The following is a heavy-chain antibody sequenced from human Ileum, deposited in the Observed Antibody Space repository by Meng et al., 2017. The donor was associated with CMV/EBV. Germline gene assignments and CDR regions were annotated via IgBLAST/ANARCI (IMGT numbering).Heavy chain of an antibody. Sequence: QVQWVRSGGEVRKPGASVNVSCKASCYTFTDYAITWVRQAPGQGLEWMGWISGYNSNTKYAQKFQGRVTMTTDTSTTTVYMGLRNLRYDDTAVYYCARDGYYPSRVFDYWGLGTLVTVSS. CDR2: ISGYNSNT. V-gene: IGHV1-18*01. D-gene: IGHD2-2*03. J-gene: IGHJ4*01. CDR1: CYTFTDYA. CDR3: ARDGYYPSRVFDY.